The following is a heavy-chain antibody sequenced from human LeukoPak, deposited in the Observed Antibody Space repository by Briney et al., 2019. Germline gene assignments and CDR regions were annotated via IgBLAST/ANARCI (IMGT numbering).Heavy chain of an antibody. CDR2: INSDCSST. J-gene: IGHJ4*02. Sequence: PGGSLRLSCAASGFSFSNYWMHWVRQVPGKGLDWVSRINSDCSSTSYADSVKGRFTISRDNAKNTLYLQMNSLRAEDTAVYYCASRAVSGTYYVYYFDYWGQGTLVTVSS. V-gene: IGHV3-74*01. CDR3: ASRAVSGTYYVYYFDY. D-gene: IGHD1-26*01. CDR1: GFSFSNYW.